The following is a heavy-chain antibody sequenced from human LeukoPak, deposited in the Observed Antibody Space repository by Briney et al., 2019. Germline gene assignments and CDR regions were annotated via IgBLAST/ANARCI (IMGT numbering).Heavy chain of an antibody. CDR3: ARVFREYYYDSGGHDAFDI. V-gene: IGHV3-7*03. CDR2: IKQDGSEK. Sequence: GGSLRLSCVASGFTFSSYWMSWVRQAPGKGLEWVANIKQDGSEKYYVDSVKGRFTISRDNAKNSLYLQMNSLRAEDTAVYYCARVFREYYYDSGGHDAFDIWGQGTMVTVSS. J-gene: IGHJ3*02. CDR1: GFTFSSYW. D-gene: IGHD3-22*01.